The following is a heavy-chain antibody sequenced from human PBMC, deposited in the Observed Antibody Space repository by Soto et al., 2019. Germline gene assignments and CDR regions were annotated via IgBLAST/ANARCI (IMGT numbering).Heavy chain of an antibody. V-gene: IGHV4-34*01. CDR3: ARAPEIDGYSYGPSDAFDI. D-gene: IGHD5-18*01. CDR2: INHSGST. J-gene: IGHJ3*02. Sequence: SETMSLTCAVYGGSFSGYYWSWIRQPPGKGLEWIGEINHSGSTNYNPSLKSRVTISVDTSKNQFSLKLSSVTAADTAVYYCARAPEIDGYSYGPSDAFDIWGQGTMVTGSS. CDR1: GGSFSGYY.